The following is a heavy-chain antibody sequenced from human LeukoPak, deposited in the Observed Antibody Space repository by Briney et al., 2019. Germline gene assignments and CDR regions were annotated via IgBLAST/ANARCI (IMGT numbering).Heavy chain of an antibody. D-gene: IGHD3-22*01. Sequence: AGGSLRLSCAAPGFTVSSNYMSWVRQAPGKGLEWVSVIYSGGSTYYADSVKGRFTISRDNSKNTLYLQMNSLRAEDTAVYYCASELDSSGYDYWGQGTLVTVSS. CDR2: IYSGGST. J-gene: IGHJ4*02. CDR1: GFTVSSNY. CDR3: ASELDSSGYDY. V-gene: IGHV3-66*01.